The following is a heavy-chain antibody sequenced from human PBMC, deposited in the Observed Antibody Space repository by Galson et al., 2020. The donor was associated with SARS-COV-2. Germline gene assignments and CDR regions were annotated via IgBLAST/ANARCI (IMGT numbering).Heavy chain of an antibody. CDR2: IYPGDSDT. D-gene: IGHD4-17*01. Sequence: GESLKISCKGPGYSFTSYWIGWVRQMPGKGLEWMGIIYPGDSDTRYSPSFQGQVTISADKSISTAYLQWSSLKASDTAMYYCARSATVTTGYFDFWGQGTLVTVSS. CDR1: GYSFTSYW. J-gene: IGHJ4*02. V-gene: IGHV5-51*01. CDR3: ARSATVTTGYFDF.